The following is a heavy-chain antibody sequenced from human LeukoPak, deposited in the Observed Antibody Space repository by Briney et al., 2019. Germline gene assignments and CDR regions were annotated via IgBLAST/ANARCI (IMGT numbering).Heavy chain of an antibody. D-gene: IGHD1-26*01. CDR3: AREWYSGTYDGVDY. Sequence: SQTLSLTFALSGDRVSSNRATWNWLRQSPSRGLEWLGRTYYRSKWYNDYALSVKSRITINPDTYNNQFFMQLNSVTPEDSVMYYCAREWYSGTYDGVDYWGQETLVTVSS. CDR1: GDRVSSNRAT. J-gene: IGHJ4*02. CDR2: TYYRSKWYN. V-gene: IGHV6-1*01.